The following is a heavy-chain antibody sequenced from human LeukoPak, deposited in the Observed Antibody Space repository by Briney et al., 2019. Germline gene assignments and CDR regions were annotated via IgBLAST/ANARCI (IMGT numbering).Heavy chain of an antibody. V-gene: IGHV3-72*01. Sequence: GGSLRLSCAAPGFTFSDHYMDWVRQAPGKGLEWVGRVRNKPNTYTTDYAASVKGRFTISRDDSKNSLYLQMNSLKTEDTAVYYCTRVRHGDYFDYWGQGTLVTVSS. CDR1: GFTFSDHY. D-gene: IGHD4-17*01. J-gene: IGHJ4*02. CDR3: TRVRHGDYFDY. CDR2: VRNKPNTYTT.